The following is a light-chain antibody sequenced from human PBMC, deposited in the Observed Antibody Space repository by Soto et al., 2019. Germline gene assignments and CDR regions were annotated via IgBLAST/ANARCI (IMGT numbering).Light chain of an antibody. CDR2: GAS. CDR1: QSISYN. V-gene: IGKV3-20*01. J-gene: IGKJ4*01. Sequence: EIVLTQSPATLSLSPGERATLSCRASQSISYNLAWYQQKPGQAPRLLFYGASTRATGIPDRFSGSGSGTDFTLTISRLEPEDFAVYFCQQYGSSPLTFGGGTKVEIK. CDR3: QQYGSSPLT.